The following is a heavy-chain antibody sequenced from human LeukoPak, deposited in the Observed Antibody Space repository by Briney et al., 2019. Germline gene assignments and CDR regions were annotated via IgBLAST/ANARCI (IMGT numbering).Heavy chain of an antibody. CDR3: TTDHRSYHGLDY. CDR2: IKSKTDGGTT. CDR1: GFTFSNAW. Sequence: GGSLRLSCAASGFTFSNAWMSWVRQAPGKGLEWVGRIKSKTDGGTTDYAAPVKGRFTISRDDSKNTLYLQMNSLKTEDTAVYYCTTDHRSYHGLDYWGQGTLVTVSS. J-gene: IGHJ4*02. V-gene: IGHV3-15*01. D-gene: IGHD1-26*01.